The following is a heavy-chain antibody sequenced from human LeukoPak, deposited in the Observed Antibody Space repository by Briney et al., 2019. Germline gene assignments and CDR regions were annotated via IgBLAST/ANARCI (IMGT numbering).Heavy chain of an antibody. D-gene: IGHD3-22*01. J-gene: IGHJ4*02. V-gene: IGHV3-21*01. CDR2: ITSSSSYI. CDR3: ARGQIYYDGSGFDY. CDR1: GFTFSSYT. Sequence: PGGSLRLSRAASGFTFSSYTMNWVRQAPGKGLEWVSSITSSSSYIYYADSVKGRFTISRDNAKNSLYLQMNSLRAEDTAVYYCARGQIYYDGSGFDYWGQGTLVTVSS.